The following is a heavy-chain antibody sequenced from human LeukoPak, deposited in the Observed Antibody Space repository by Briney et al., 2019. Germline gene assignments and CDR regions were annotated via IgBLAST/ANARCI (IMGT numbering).Heavy chain of an antibody. CDR2: ISPYSGNT. V-gene: IGHV1-18*01. CDR3: ARTSGVSVAGSPYYFDF. J-gene: IGHJ4*02. CDR1: GYLFINYG. D-gene: IGHD6-19*01. Sequence: ASVRVSCKASGYLFINYGISSLRQATGQGLEGMGWISPYSGNTDYAQKLQGRVTMTTDTSTTTAYMELRSLRFDDTAVYYCARTSGVSVAGSPYYFDFWGQGTLISVSS.